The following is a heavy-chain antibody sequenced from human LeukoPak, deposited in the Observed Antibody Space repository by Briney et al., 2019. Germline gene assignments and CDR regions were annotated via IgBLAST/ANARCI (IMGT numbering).Heavy chain of an antibody. CDR1: GFTFSSYW. V-gene: IGHV3-7*01. CDR2: IKQDGSEK. D-gene: IGHD4-23*01. CDR3: GRWRTTFDP. J-gene: IGHJ5*02. Sequence: PGGSLRLSCTASGFTFSSYWMSWVRQAPGKGLEWVANIKQDGSEKYYVDSVKGRFTVSRDNAKNSLYLQMNSLRAEDTAVYYCGRWRTTFDPWGQGTLVTVSS.